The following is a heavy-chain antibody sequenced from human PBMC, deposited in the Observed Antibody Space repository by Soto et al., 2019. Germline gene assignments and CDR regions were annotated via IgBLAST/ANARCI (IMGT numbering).Heavy chain of an antibody. CDR1: GYTFTRYT. CDR2: INPDNGNT. J-gene: IGHJ5*02. D-gene: IGHD2-15*01. Sequence: QVQLVQSGAEVKKPGASVKISCKASGYTFTRYTMNLVRQAPGQRLEWMGWINPDNGNTKSSQKFQDRVIITRDTSASTAYMDLSSLRSEDTAVYYCARGIATGQLDHWGQGTLVTVSS. CDR3: ARGIATGQLDH. V-gene: IGHV1-3*01.